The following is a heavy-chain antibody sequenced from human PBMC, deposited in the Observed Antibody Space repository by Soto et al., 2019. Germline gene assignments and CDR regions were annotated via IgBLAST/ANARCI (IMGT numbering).Heavy chain of an antibody. Sequence: EVQLLESGGGLVQPGESLRLSCAASGFTFSYYWMHWVRQAPGMGLVWVSRIHSDGSSTTYADSVKGRFTISRDNAGNTLYLQMNSLRAEDTAVYYCARGDRGAFDLWGQGTVVTVSS. D-gene: IGHD1-26*01. J-gene: IGHJ3*01. CDR1: GFTFSYYW. CDR2: IHSDGSST. V-gene: IGHV3-74*01. CDR3: ARGDRGAFDL.